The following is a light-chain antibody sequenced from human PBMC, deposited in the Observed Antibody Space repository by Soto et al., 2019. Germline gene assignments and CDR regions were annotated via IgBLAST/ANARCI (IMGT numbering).Light chain of an antibody. CDR1: QGIGDT. Sequence: EVVMTQSPATLSVSPGEGVTLSCRASQGIGDTLAWYQHKPGQTPRLLIYDTSTRATGIPDRFSGSGSGTEFTLTISRLEPEDFAVYYCQQYGSTFTFGPGTKVDIK. CDR3: QQYGSTFT. J-gene: IGKJ3*01. V-gene: IGKV3D-15*01. CDR2: DTS.